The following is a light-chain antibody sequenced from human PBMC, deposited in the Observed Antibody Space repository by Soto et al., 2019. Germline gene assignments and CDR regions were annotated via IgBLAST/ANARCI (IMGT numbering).Light chain of an antibody. CDR2: EVS. V-gene: IGLV2-14*01. Sequence: QSALTQPASVSGSPGQSITISCTGTSSDVGGYNYVSWSQQHPGKAPKLMIYEVSYRPSGVSNRFSGSKSGNTASLTISGLQAEDEADYYCSSYTTNNTYVFGTGTKLTVL. CDR3: SSYTTNNTYV. J-gene: IGLJ1*01. CDR1: SSDVGGYNY.